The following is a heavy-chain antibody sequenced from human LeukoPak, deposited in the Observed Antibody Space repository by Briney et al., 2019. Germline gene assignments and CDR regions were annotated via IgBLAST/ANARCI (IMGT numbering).Heavy chain of an antibody. J-gene: IGHJ4*02. V-gene: IGHV3-66*01. Sequence: GGSLRLSCAASGFNFGSYSMTWVRQAPGKGLEWVSVIYSGGSTYYADSVKGRFTISRDNSKNTLYLQMNSLRAEDTAVYYCAASGSYMPNDYWGQGTLVTVSS. CDR3: AASGSYMPNDY. CDR2: IYSGGST. CDR1: GFNFGSYS. D-gene: IGHD3-10*01.